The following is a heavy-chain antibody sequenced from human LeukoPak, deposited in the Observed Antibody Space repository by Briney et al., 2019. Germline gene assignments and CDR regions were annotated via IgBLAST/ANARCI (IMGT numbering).Heavy chain of an antibody. D-gene: IGHD2-2*01. CDR1: GGSITSGDYY. J-gene: IGHJ4*02. V-gene: IGHV4-30-4*08. CDR2: IYYSGST. Sequence: SRTLSLTCTVSGGSITSGDYYWSWIRQPPGKGLEWIGYIYYSGSTYYNPSLKSRVTISVDTSKNQFSLKLSSVTAADTAVYYCARDREDCSSTSCLPRFDYWGQGTLVTVSS. CDR3: ARDREDCSSTSCLPRFDY.